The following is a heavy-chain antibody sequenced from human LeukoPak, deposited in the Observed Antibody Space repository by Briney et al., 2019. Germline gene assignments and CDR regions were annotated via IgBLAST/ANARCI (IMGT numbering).Heavy chain of an antibody. CDR3: AKTFSWFDP. V-gene: IGHV3-73*01. J-gene: IGHJ5*02. CDR2: IRSKPNSYAT. CDR1: GFTFSGSA. Sequence: PGGSLRHSCAASGFTFSGSAMHRVRQASGKGLEWVGRIRSKPNSYATAYAASVKGRFTISRDDSKNTAYLQMNSLRAEDTAVYYCAKTFSWFDPWGQGTLVSVSS.